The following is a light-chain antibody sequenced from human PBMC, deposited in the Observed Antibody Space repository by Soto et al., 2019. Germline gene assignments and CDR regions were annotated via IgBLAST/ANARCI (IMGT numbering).Light chain of an antibody. J-gene: IGKJ1*01. CDR2: KAS. CDR3: QQYNSYSPWT. V-gene: IGKV1-5*03. CDR1: QNVENY. Sequence: IPIPQSSSPLSSSVGYRVTILFRASQNVENYLAWYQQKPGKAPKLLIYKASGLESGVPSRFGGSGYGTEFTLTISSLQPEDFAIYYCQQYNSYSPWTFGQGTKVDIK.